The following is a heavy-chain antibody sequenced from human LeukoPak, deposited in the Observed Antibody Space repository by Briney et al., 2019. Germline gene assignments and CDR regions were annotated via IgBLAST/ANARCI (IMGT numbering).Heavy chain of an antibody. CDR1: GYTSTSYG. V-gene: IGHV1-18*01. D-gene: IGHD6-13*01. Sequence: ASVKASCKASGYTSTSYGISWVRQAPGQGLEWMGWISAYNGNTNYAQKLQGRVTMTTDTSTSTAYMELRSLRSDDTAVYYCARSRTAAGSFVYWGQGTLVTVSS. CDR2: ISAYNGNT. CDR3: ARSRTAAGSFVY. J-gene: IGHJ4*02.